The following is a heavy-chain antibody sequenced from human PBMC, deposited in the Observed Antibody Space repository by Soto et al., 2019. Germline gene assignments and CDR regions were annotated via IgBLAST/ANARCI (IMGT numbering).Heavy chain of an antibody. D-gene: IGHD2-21*01. V-gene: IGHV4-39*01. CDR1: GGTISTSLCY. J-gene: IGHJ5*02. CDR2: IFYSGST. Sequence: SETMSVTCNVAGGTISTSLCYWAWNRKPPGKGLEWLANIFYSGSTYYNPSLASRVTVSVDTSKNEFSLKLRSVTAADTAVYYCARQPTTGDTDLWFDPWGQGTLVTVSS. CDR3: ARQPTTGDTDLWFDP.